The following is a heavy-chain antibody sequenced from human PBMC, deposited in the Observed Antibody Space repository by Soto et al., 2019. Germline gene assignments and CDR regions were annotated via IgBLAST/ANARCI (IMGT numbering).Heavy chain of an antibody. Sequence: GGSLRLSCASSCFTFTRYSMNWVRQAPGKGLEWVSSISSTTNYIYYADSMKGRFTVSRDNAKNSVYPEMNSLSAEDTALYYCARESEDLTSNFDYWGQGTLVTVSS. V-gene: IGHV3-21*01. CDR3: ARESEDLTSNFDY. CDR2: ISSTTNYI. CDR1: CFTFTRYS. J-gene: IGHJ4*02.